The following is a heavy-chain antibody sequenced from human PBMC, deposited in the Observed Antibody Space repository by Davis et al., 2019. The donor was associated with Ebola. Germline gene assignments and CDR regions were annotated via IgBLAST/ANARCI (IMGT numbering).Heavy chain of an antibody. CDR3: ARGRVGRGYDPFDY. CDR1: GGSISSSNW. Sequence: PSETLSLTCAVSGGSISSSNWWSWVRQPPGKGLEWIGEIYHSGSTNYNPSLKSRVTISVDKSKNQFSLKLSSVTAADTAVYYCARGRVGRGYDPFDYWGQGTLVTVSS. V-gene: IGHV4-4*02. D-gene: IGHD5-12*01. CDR2: IYHSGST. J-gene: IGHJ4*02.